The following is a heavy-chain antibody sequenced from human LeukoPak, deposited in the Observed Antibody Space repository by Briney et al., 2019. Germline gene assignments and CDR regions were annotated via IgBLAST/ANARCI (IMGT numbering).Heavy chain of an antibody. D-gene: IGHD3-3*01. J-gene: IGHJ4*02. V-gene: IGHV3-33*01. CDR1: GFTFSSYG. CDR3: ARAADFWSGYYYFDY. Sequence: PGGSLRLSCAASGFTFSSYGMHWVRQAPGKGLEWVAVIWYDGSNKYYADSVKGRFTIPRDNSKNTLYLQMNSLRAEDTAVYYCARAADFWSGYYYFDYWGQGTLVTVSS. CDR2: IWYDGSNK.